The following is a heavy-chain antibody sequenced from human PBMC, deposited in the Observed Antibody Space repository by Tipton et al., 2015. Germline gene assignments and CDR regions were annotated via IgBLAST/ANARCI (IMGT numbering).Heavy chain of an antibody. Sequence: TLSLTCSVSGGSITTYYWSWIRQPPGKGLEWIGYIYYLGSTIYNPSFKSRVTISGDTSKNQLSLRVSSVTAADTAVYYCARTGSCSGGSCYFSYFDYWGQGALLTVSS. V-gene: IGHV4-59*01. CDR3: ARTGSCSGGSCYFSYFDY. CDR2: IYYLGST. CDR1: GGSITTYY. J-gene: IGHJ4*02. D-gene: IGHD2-15*01.